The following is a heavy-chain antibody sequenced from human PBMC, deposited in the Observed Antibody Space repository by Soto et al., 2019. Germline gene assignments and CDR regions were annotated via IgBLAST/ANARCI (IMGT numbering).Heavy chain of an antibody. J-gene: IGHJ6*03. CDR3: ARDRGVLRFLEWSATKSYYYYMDV. CDR2: IYSGGST. CDR1: GFTVSSNY. D-gene: IGHD3-3*01. Sequence: GGSLRLSCAASGFTVSSNYMSWVRQAPGKGLEWVSVIYSGGSTYYADSVKGRFTISRDNSKNTLYLQMNSLRAEDTAVYYCARDRGVLRFLEWSATKSYYYYMDVWGKGTTVTVSS. V-gene: IGHV3-66*01.